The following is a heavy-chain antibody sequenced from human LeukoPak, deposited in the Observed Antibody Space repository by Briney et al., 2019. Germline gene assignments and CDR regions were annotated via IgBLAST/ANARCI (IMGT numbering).Heavy chain of an antibody. D-gene: IGHD1-26*01. Sequence: GGSLRLSCAASGFTFSSYWMNWVRQAPGKGLEWVANIKQAGSEKNYVDSVKGRFTISRDNAENSLYLQMDSLRAEDTAVYYCARTATSKRSDGYYYGMDVWGQGTTVTVSS. J-gene: IGHJ6*02. CDR2: IKQAGSEK. CDR3: ARTATSKRSDGYYYGMDV. V-gene: IGHV3-7*01. CDR1: GFTFSSYW.